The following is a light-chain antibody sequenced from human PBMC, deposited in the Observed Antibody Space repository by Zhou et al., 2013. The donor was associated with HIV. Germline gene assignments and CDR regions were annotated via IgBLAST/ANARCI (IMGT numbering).Light chain of an antibody. CDR3: QQANSFPWT. CDR2: KAS. CDR1: QSISTW. Sequence: DIQMTQSPSTLSASVGDRVTITCRASQSISTWLAWYQQKRGKAPKLLIYKASNLESGVPSRFSGSGSGTEFTLTISSLQPEDFATYYCQQANSFPWTFGQGTKVEV. J-gene: IGKJ1*01. V-gene: IGKV1-5*03.